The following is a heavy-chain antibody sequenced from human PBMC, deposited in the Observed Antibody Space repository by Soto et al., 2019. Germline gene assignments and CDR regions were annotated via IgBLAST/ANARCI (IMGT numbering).Heavy chain of an antibody. V-gene: IGHV4-30-4*02. CDR1: GGSISSGDYY. CDR2: IYYSGST. Sequence: SETLSLTCTVSGGSISSGDYYWSWIRQPPGKGLEWIGYIYYSGSTYYNPSLKSRVTISVDTSKNQFSLKLSSLRSEDTAVYYCARDQKRRWFDPWGQGTLVTVSS. J-gene: IGHJ5*02. CDR3: ARDQKRRWFDP.